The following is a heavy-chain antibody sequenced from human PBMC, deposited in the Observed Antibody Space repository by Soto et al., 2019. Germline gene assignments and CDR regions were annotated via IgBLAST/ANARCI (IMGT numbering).Heavy chain of an antibody. CDR3: EGQGTAPVRVDP. CDR1: GGSISSSRYY. D-gene: IGHD1-1*01. Sequence: PEALCLTCTVSGGSISSSRYYWGWIRQPPGKGLEWIGNMYYSGSTYYNPFLKSRVTISVDTSKNQSSLRLSSVTAADTAVYFCEGQGTAPVRVDPW. V-gene: IGHV4-39*01. CDR2: MYYSGST. J-gene: IGHJ5*02.